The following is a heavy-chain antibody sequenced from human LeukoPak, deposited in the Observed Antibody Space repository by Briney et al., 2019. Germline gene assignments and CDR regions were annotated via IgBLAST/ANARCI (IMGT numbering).Heavy chain of an antibody. CDR2: ISAYNGNT. CDR3: ARRGRYYDTNWFDP. Sequence: ASVKDSCKASGYTFINYGISWVRQAPGQGLEWMGWISAYNGNTNYAQNLQGRVTMTTDTSTSTAYMELRSLRSDETAVYYCARRGRYYDTNWFDPWGQGTLVTVSS. V-gene: IGHV1-18*01. J-gene: IGHJ5*02. CDR1: GYTFINYG. D-gene: IGHD3-22*01.